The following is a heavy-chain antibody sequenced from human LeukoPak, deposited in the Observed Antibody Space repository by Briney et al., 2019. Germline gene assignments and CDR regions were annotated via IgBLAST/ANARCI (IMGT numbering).Heavy chain of an antibody. CDR2: IIPIFGTA. J-gene: IGHJ4*02. V-gene: IGHV1-69*06. Sequence: ASVKVSCKASGGTFSSYAISWVRQAPGQGLEWMGRIIPIFGTANYAQKFQGRVTITADKSTSTAYMELSSLRSEDTVVYYCARLLVITGTTGSDYWGQGTLVTVSS. CDR3: ARLLVITGTTGSDY. CDR1: GGTFSSYA. D-gene: IGHD1-7*01.